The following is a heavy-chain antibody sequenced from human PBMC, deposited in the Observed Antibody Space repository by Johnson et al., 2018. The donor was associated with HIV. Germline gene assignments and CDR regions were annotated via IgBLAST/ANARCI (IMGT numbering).Heavy chain of an antibody. CDR2: IYSGGST. CDR3: ARDSSNSFRFEMYAFDI. V-gene: IGHV3-20*04. CDR1: GFSFDDFA. D-gene: IGHD6-6*01. J-gene: IGHJ3*02. Sequence: VQLVESGGGVVRPGGSLRLSCVASGFSFDDFAVSWVRQVPGRGLEWVSVIYSGGSTYYADSVKGRFTISRDNSKNTLYLQMNSLRAEDTALYYCARDSSNSFRFEMYAFDIWGQGTMVTVSS.